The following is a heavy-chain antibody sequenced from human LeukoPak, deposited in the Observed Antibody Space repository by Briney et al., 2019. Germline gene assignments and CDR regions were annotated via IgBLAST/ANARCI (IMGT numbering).Heavy chain of an antibody. CDR1: GFTFMGYG. D-gene: IGHD5-12*01. V-gene: IGHV3-48*01. CDR3: ARESAYAFDY. CDR2: ISSTSSII. J-gene: IGHJ4*02. Sequence: AGGSRRFSVAASGFTFMGYGMTWVRQAPGKGLEWVSYISSTSSIILYGDSVKGRFTISRDNDKKSLYLQMNSLGAEDTAMYYCARESAYAFDYWGQGILVTVSS.